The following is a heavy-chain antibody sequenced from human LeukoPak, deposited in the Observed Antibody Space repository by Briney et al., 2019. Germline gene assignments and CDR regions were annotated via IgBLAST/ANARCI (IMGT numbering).Heavy chain of an antibody. Sequence: GGSLRLSCAASGFTFSNYGMHWVRQAPGKGLEWVAVISYDGSNKYYADSVKGRFTISRDNSKNTLYLQMNSLRAEDTAVYFCAKEGSDAFDIWGQGTMVTVSS. CDR2: ISYDGSNK. V-gene: IGHV3-30*18. CDR3: AKEGSDAFDI. J-gene: IGHJ3*02. CDR1: GFTFSNYG.